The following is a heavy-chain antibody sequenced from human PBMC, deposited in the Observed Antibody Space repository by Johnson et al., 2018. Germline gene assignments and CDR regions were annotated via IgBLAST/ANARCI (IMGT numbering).Heavy chain of an antibody. CDR1: GGSISSSSHY. J-gene: IGHJ6*02. CDR3: ASLVVPPNAYTPSFYGMDV. V-gene: IGHV4-39*07. CDR2: INYRGTT. D-gene: IGHD3-16*01. Sequence: QVQLQESGPGLVRPSETLSLTCTVSGGSISSSSHYGAWIRQPPGKGLEWIGRINYRGTTYYNASLRSRVTILVDTSKNQFSLKVTSVTAADTAVYYCASLVVPPNAYTPSFYGMDVWGQGTTVTVSS.